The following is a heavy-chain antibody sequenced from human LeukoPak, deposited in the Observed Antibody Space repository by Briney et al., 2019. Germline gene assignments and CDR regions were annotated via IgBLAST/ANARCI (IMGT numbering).Heavy chain of an antibody. CDR1: GFAFSGYW. V-gene: IGHV3-74*01. D-gene: IGHD1-14*01. J-gene: IGHJ4*02. CDR3: TRDMWGTSDY. Sequence: GGSLRLSCAASGFAFSGYWMHWVRQAPGKGPVWVSRISPDGTTTNYADSVKGRFTVSRDNAKNTLYLQISSLRAAEVTAVYYCTRDMWGTSDYWGQGTLVTVSS. CDR2: ISPDGTTT.